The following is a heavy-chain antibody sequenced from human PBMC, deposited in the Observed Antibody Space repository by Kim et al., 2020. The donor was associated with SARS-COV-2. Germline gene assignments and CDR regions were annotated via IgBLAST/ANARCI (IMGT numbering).Heavy chain of an antibody. Sequence: ASVKVSCKASGYTFSSYVMHWVRLAPGQRLEWLGLVDARNGNTRYAQNFQGRVTMTWDTSASTAYMELNSLGSEDTTVFYCVRERYGSGSVDYWGQGTLVTVSS. D-gene: IGHD3-10*01. CDR2: VDARNGNT. V-gene: IGHV1-3*01. CDR3: VRERYGSGSVDY. CDR1: GYTFSSYV. J-gene: IGHJ4*02.